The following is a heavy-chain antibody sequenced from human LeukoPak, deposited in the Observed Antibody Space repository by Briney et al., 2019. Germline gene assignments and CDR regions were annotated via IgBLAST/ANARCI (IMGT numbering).Heavy chain of an antibody. V-gene: IGHV3-23*01. Sequence: RGSLRPSCTASGLSLNNYAMSWVRQVPGKGLEWVSASSSSDDGKWYAESVRGRFTISRDTSKNTVYLQMNSLRVEDAGVYYCARRPGYYSYMDVWGKGTTVTISS. CDR3: ARRPGYYSYMDV. D-gene: IGHD1-1*01. CDR1: GLSLNNYA. J-gene: IGHJ6*03. CDR2: SSSSDDGK.